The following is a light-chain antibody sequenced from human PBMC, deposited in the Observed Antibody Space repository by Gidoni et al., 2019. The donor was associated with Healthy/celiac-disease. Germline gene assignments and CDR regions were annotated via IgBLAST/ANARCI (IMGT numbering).Light chain of an antibody. Sequence: QSVLTPPPSASGTPGQRVTSSCSGSSSNIGSNTVNGYQQLPGTAPKLLIYSNNQRPSGVPDRCSGSKSCTSASLAISGLQAEDEADYYCAAWDDSLNGWVFGGGTKLTVL. V-gene: IGLV1-44*01. J-gene: IGLJ3*02. CDR2: SNN. CDR3: AAWDDSLNGWV. CDR1: SSNIGSNT.